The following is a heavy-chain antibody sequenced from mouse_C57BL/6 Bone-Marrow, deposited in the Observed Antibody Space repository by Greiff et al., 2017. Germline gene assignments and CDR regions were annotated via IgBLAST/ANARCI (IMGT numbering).Heavy chain of an antibody. CDR3: ARGDDSSYLWYFDV. D-gene: IGHD1-1*01. CDR2: INPSTGGT. Sequence: EVQLVESGPELVKPGASVKISCKASGYSFTGYYMNWVKQSPEKSLEWIGEINPSTGGTTYNQKFKAKATLTVDKSSSTAYMQLKSLTSDDSAVYYCARGDDSSYLWYFDVWGTGTTVTVSS. CDR1: GYSFTGYY. J-gene: IGHJ1*03. V-gene: IGHV1-42*01.